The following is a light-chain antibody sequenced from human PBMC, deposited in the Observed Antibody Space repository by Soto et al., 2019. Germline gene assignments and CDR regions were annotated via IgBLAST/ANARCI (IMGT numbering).Light chain of an antibody. CDR2: GNN. CDR3: QSSDSSLSGSVV. Sequence: QSVLTQPPSVSGAPGLRVTISCTGSSSNIGAGYDVHWYQQLPGTAPKLLIYGNNNRPSGVPDRFSGSKSGTSASLAITGLQAEDEADYYCQSSDSSLSGSVVFGGGTKLTVL. V-gene: IGLV1-40*01. CDR1: SSNIGAGYD. J-gene: IGLJ2*01.